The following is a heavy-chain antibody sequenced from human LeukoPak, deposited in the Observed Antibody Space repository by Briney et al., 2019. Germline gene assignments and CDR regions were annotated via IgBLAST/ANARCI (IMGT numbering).Heavy chain of an antibody. J-gene: IGHJ4*02. Sequence: ASVKVSCKASGYTFTSYGISWVRQAPGQGLEWMGWISAYNGNTNYAQKLQGRVTMTTDTSTSTAYTELRSLRSDDTAVYYCARDRGSTMVRGVKDYWGQGTLVTVSS. CDR2: ISAYNGNT. CDR3: ARDRGSTMVRGVKDY. V-gene: IGHV1-18*01. CDR1: GYTFTSYG. D-gene: IGHD3-10*01.